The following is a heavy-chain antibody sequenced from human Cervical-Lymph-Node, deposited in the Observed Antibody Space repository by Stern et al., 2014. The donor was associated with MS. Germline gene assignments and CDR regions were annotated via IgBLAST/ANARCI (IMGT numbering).Heavy chain of an antibody. J-gene: IGHJ4*02. V-gene: IGHV3-23*01. CDR3: GVAGNY. Sequence: EVQLLESGGDLVQPGGSLRLSCAGSGFIFTNYAMNWVRQAPGKGLEWVSGISVNGLNTYYADSVKGRFTISRDTSTHTLYLQMSGLRADDTAVYYCGVAGNYWGQGSLVTVSS. CDR2: ISVNGLNT. CDR1: GFIFTNYA. D-gene: IGHD6-13*01.